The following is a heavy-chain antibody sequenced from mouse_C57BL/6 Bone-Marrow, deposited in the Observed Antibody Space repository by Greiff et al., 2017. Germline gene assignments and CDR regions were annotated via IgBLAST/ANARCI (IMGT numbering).Heavy chain of an antibody. V-gene: IGHV5-4*01. J-gene: IGHJ2*01. CDR3: ARDKGPLLYYFDY. CDR1: GFTFSSYA. CDR2: ISDGGSYT. Sequence: EVKLVESGGGLVKPGGSLKLSCAASGFTFSSYAMSWVRQTPEKRLGWVATISDGGSYTYYPDNVKGRFTISRDNAKNNLYLQMSHLKSEDTAMYYCARDKGPLLYYFDYWGQGTTLTVSS. D-gene: IGHD2-1*01.